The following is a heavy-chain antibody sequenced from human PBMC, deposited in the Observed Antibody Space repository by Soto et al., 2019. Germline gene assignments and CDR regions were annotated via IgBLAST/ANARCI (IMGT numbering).Heavy chain of an antibody. V-gene: IGHV1-3*01. CDR2: INAGNGNT. CDR1: GYTFTSYA. D-gene: IGHD6-13*01. J-gene: IGHJ6*02. Sequence: ASVKVSGKASGYTFTSYAMHWVRQAPGQRLEWMGWINAGNGNTKYSQKFQGRVTITRDTSASTAYMELSSLRSEDTAVYYCARDLGSSWSKIYGMDVWGQGTTVTVSS. CDR3: ARDLGSSWSKIYGMDV.